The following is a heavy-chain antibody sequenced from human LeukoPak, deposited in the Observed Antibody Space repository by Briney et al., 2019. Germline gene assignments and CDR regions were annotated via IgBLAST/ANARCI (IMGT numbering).Heavy chain of an antibody. V-gene: IGHV3-30*04. D-gene: IGHD4-23*01. J-gene: IGHJ4*02. Sequence: GGSLRLSCAASGFIFSNYAIHWVRQAPGKGLEWVAVISYDGSKKSYADSVKGRFTISRDNSKNTLYVQMNSLRAEDTAVCYCARGAHKRDDYGGFFDYWGQGTLVTVSS. CDR2: ISYDGSKK. CDR1: GFIFSNYA. CDR3: ARGAHKRDDYGGFFDY.